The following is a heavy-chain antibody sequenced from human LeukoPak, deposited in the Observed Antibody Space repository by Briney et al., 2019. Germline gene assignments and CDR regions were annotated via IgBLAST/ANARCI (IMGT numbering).Heavy chain of an antibody. CDR3: AKESSGGWYFDY. D-gene: IGHD6-19*01. J-gene: IGHJ4*02. V-gene: IGHV3-23*01. CDR2: LSGSGGST. CDR1: GFTFSSYA. Sequence: GGSLRLSCAASGFTFSSYALSWVRQAPGKGLEWVADLSGSGGSTYYADSVKGRFTISRDNSKNSLYLQMNSLRAEDTAVYYCAKESSGGWYFDYWGQGTLVTVSS.